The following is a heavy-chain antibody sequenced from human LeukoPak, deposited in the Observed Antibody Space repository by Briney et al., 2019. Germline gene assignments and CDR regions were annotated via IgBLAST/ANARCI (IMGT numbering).Heavy chain of an antibody. CDR1: GYTFTSYG. D-gene: IGHD3-22*01. J-gene: IGHJ4*02. CDR3: ARVCYDSSGYYCFDY. CDR2: ISAYNGNT. Sequence: ASVKVSCKASGYTFTSYGISWVRQAPGQGLEWMGWISAYNGNTNYGQKLQGRVTMTTDTSTSTAYMELRSLRSDDTAVYYCARVCYDSSGYYCFDYWGQGTLVTVSS. V-gene: IGHV1-18*01.